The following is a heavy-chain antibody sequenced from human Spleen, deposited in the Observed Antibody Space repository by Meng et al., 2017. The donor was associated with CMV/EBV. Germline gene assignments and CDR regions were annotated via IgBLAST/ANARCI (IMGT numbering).Heavy chain of an antibody. CDR1: GFTFDDYG. CDR2: INWNGGST. Sequence: GGSLRLSCAASGFTFDDYGMSWVRQAPGKGLEWVSGINWNGGSTGYVDSVKGRFTISRDNAKNSLYLQMNSLRAEDTAVYYCAKELALRHGSGTYRGGLEYYYGMDVWGQGTTVTVSS. D-gene: IGHD3-10*01. J-gene: IGHJ6*02. CDR3: AKELALRHGSGTYRGGLEYYYGMDV. V-gene: IGHV3-20*04.